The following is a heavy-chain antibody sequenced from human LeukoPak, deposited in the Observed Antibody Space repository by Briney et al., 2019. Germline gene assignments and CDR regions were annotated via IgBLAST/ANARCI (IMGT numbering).Heavy chain of an antibody. CDR2: IYSGGTT. J-gene: IGHJ4*02. V-gene: IGHV3-53*01. CDR3: ARDPPGIAASVSGG. Sequence: GGSLRLSCTASGFTVSNNYMNWVRQAPGKGLEWVALIYSGGTTNYADSVKGRFTISRDNSKNTLYLQMTNVRVEDTAVYSCARDPPGIAASVSGGWGQGTLVTVSS. CDR1: GFTVSNNY. D-gene: IGHD6-13*01.